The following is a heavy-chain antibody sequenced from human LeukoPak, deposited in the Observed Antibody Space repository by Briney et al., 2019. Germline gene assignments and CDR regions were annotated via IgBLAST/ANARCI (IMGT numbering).Heavy chain of an antibody. D-gene: IGHD6-6*01. CDR2: ISYDGSNK. V-gene: IGHV3-30-3*01. Sequence: GGSLRLSCAASGYTFSNYAMHRVRQAPGKGLEWVAVISYDGSNKYYADSVKGRFTISRDNSKNTLYLQMNSLRAEDTAVYYCARSPAQYTSSSSGYYWGQGTLVTISS. CDR1: GYTFSNYA. J-gene: IGHJ4*02. CDR3: ARSPAQYTSSSSGYY.